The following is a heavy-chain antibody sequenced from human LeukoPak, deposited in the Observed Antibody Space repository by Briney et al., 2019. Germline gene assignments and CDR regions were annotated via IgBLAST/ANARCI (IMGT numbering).Heavy chain of an antibody. D-gene: IGHD3-10*01. CDR1: GGTFSSYA. CDR3: ARGWGNYYGSGSYFDY. J-gene: IGHJ4*02. CDR2: IIPIFGTA. Sequence: SVKVSCKASGGTFSSYAISWVQQAPGQGLEWMGGIIPIFGTASYAQKFQGRVTITADESTSTAYMELSSLRSEDTAVYYCARGWGNYYGSGSYFDYWGQGTLVTVSS. V-gene: IGHV1-69*13.